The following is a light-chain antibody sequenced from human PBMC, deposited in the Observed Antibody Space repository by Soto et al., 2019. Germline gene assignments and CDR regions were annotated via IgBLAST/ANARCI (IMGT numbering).Light chain of an antibody. J-gene: IGKJ2*01. CDR1: QSVSRN. CDR3: QQYNHWPLYT. V-gene: IGKV3-15*01. CDR2: DAS. Sequence: EVVMTQSPATLSVSPGERATLSCRASQSVSRNLAWYQQRPGRAPRLPIYDASTRATNIPTRFSGSGSATEFTLTISSLQSEDFAVYYCQQYNHWPLYTFGQGTKLEIK.